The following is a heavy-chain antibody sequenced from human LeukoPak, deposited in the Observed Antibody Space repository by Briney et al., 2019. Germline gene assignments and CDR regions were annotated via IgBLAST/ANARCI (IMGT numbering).Heavy chain of an antibody. D-gene: IGHD3-22*01. CDR2: IKDSGYT. CDR1: GGSISGSTSY. Sequence: SETLSLTCTVSGGSISGSTSYWGWIRQPPGKGLEWIGIIKDSGYTYYSPSLKSRVTISVDTSKNQFSLKLSSVTAADTAVYYCARENYDHAVEAWGQGTLVTVSS. CDR3: ARENYDHAVEA. J-gene: IGHJ1*01. V-gene: IGHV4-39*07.